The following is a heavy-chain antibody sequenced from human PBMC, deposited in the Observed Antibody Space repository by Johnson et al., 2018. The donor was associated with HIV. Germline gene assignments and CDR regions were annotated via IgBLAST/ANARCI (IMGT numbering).Heavy chain of an antibody. D-gene: IGHD6-19*01. CDR1: GITFDDYG. Sequence: VQLVESGGGVVRPGGSLRLSCAASGITFDDYGMSWVRQAPGKGLEWVSGINWNGGSTGYADSVKGRFTISRDNAKNSLYLKMNSLRAEDTALYYCARDNKYGSAWGDAFDVWGQGTMVTVSS. J-gene: IGHJ3*01. V-gene: IGHV3-20*04. CDR2: INWNGGST. CDR3: ARDNKYGSAWGDAFDV.